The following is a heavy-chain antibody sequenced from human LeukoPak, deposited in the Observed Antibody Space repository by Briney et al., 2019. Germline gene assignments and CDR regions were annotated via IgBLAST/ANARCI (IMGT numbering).Heavy chain of an antibody. CDR2: ISSSSTYI. CDR1: GFTFSSYA. Sequence: AGGSLRLSCAASGFTFSSYAINWVRQAPGKGLEWVSSISSSSTYIYYADSVQGRFTISRDNAKESLYLQMNSLRTEDTALYYCAKDQGTYYAFDIWGQGTTVTVSS. CDR3: AKDQGTYYAFDI. D-gene: IGHD1-26*01. V-gene: IGHV3-21*04. J-gene: IGHJ3*02.